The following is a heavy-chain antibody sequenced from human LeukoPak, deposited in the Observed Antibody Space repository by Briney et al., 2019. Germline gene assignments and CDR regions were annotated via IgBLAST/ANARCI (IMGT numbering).Heavy chain of an antibody. D-gene: IGHD3-3*01. J-gene: IGHJ4*02. CDR1: GGSISSYY. V-gene: IGHV4-34*01. CDR3: ARKGITIFGVVKGLDY. CDR2: INHSGST. Sequence: SETLSLTCTVSGGSISSYYWSWIRQPAGKGLEWIGEINHSGSTNYNPSLKSRVTISVDTSKNQFSLKLSSVTAADTAVYYCARKGITIFGVVKGLDYWGQGTLVTVSS.